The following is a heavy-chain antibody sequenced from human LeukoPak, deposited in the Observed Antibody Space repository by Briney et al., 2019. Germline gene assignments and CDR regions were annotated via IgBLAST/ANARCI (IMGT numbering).Heavy chain of an antibody. CDR3: ARWEESDAFDI. V-gene: IGHV4-59*08. D-gene: IGHD1-26*01. Sequence: SETLSLTCTVSDGAIAGYSWSWIRQAPGKGLEWIGYIYYSGDTNYNPSLQSRVTISVDTSKNQFSLKLSSVTAADTALYYCARWEESDAFDIWGQGTMVTVSS. CDR1: DGAIAGYS. CDR2: IYYSGDT. J-gene: IGHJ3*02.